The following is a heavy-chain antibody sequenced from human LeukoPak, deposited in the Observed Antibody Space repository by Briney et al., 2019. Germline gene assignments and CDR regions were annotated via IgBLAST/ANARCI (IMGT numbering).Heavy chain of an antibody. J-gene: IGHJ4*02. CDR1: GFTFSSYA. CDR2: ISGSGGST. Sequence: GGSLRLSCAASGFTFSSYAMSWVRQAPGKGLKWVSSISGSGGSTYYADSVKGWFTISRDNSKNTLYPQMNSLRGEDTAVYYCAKDREGTIADYFDYWGQGTLVTVSS. CDR3: AKDREGTIADYFDY. V-gene: IGHV3-23*01. D-gene: IGHD1-7*01.